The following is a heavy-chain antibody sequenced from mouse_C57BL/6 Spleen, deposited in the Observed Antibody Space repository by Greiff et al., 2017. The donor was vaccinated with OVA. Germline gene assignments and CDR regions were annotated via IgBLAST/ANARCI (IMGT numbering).Heavy chain of an antibody. CDR1: GYTFTSYW. Sequence: QVQLQQPGAELVMPGASVKLSCKASGYTFTSYWMHWVKQRPGQGLEWIGEIDPSDSYTNYNQKFKGKSTLTVDKSSSTAYMQLSSLTSEDSAVYYCARGADYGNYEFAYWGQGTLVTASA. CDR3: ARGADYGNYEFAY. J-gene: IGHJ3*01. CDR2: IDPSDSYT. V-gene: IGHV1-69*01. D-gene: IGHD2-1*01.